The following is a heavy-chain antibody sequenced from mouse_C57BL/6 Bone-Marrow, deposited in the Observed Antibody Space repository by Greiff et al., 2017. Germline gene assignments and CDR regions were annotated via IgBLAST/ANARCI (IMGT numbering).Heavy chain of an antibody. Sequence: QVQLQQPGAELVRPGSSVKLSCKASGYTFTSYWMDWVKQRPGQGLEWIGNIYPSDSETHDNQKFKDKATLTVDKSSSTAYMQLSSLTSEDSAVYYCATQGYGSSGGFAYWGQGTLVTVSA. CDR3: ATQGYGSSGGFAY. J-gene: IGHJ3*01. V-gene: IGHV1-61*01. CDR2: IYPSDSET. D-gene: IGHD1-1*01. CDR1: GYTFTSYW.